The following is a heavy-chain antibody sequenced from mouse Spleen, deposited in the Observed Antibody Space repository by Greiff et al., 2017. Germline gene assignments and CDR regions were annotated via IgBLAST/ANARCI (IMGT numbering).Heavy chain of an antibody. Sequence: VQLQQSGAELVMPGASVKLSCKASGYTFTSYWMHWVKQRPGQGLEWIGEIDPSDSYTNYNQKFKGKATLTVDKSSSTAYMQLSSLTSEDSAVYYCARSGAGYFDYWGQGTTLTVSS. V-gene: IGHV1-69*01. CDR1: GYTFTSYW. D-gene: IGHD3-3*01. J-gene: IGHJ2*01. CDR3: ARSGAGYFDY. CDR2: IDPSDSYT.